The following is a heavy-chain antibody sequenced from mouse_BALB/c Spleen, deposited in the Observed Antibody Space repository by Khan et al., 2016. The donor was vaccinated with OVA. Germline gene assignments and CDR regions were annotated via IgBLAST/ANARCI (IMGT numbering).Heavy chain of an antibody. V-gene: IGHV2-9*02. CDR3: ARLEDI. CDR1: GFSLTSYG. J-gene: IGHJ2*01. D-gene: IGHD1-3*01. Sequence: QVQLKESGPGLVAPSQSLSITCTVSGFSLTSYGVHWVRQPPGKGLEWRGVIWAGGSTNYNSALMSRLSISKDNSKNQVFLKMNSLQTDDTAMYYCARLEDIWGQGTTLTVSS. CDR2: IWAGGST.